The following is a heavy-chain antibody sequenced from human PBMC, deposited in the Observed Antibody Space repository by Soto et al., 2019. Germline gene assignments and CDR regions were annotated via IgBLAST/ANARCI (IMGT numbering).Heavy chain of an antibody. CDR3: ATAPPSFYFGSGSFLRGPYFDF. Sequence: PGASLKISCKASGYIFIDYWIGWVRQMPGKGLEWMGIVYPRDSDARYNPSFQDQVTLSGDKSISTAYLQWSSLKASDTAIYYCATAPPSFYFGSGSFLRGPYFDFWGQGTLVTVSS. V-gene: IGHV5-51*01. CDR1: GYIFIDYW. J-gene: IGHJ4*02. D-gene: IGHD3-10*01. CDR2: VYPRDSDA.